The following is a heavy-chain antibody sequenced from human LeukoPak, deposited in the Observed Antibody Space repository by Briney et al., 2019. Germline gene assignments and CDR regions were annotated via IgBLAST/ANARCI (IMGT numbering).Heavy chain of an antibody. Sequence: SETLSLTCTVSGGSISSYYWSWIRQPPGKGLEWIGYIYYSGSTYYNPSLKSRVTISVDTSKNQFSLKLSSVTAADTAVYYCSRGYGGRYFDYWGQGTLVTVSS. J-gene: IGHJ4*02. CDR1: GGSISSYY. V-gene: IGHV4-59*06. D-gene: IGHD4-23*01. CDR3: SRGYGGRYFDY. CDR2: IYYSGST.